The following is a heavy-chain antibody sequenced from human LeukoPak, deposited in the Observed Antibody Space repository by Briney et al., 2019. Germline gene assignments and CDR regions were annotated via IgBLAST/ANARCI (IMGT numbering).Heavy chain of an antibody. CDR2: INHSGST. V-gene: IGHV4-34*01. CDR1: GGSFSGYY. Sequence: SETLSLTCAVYGGSFSGYYWSCIRQPPGKGLEWIVEINHSGSTNYNPSLKSRVTISVDTSKNQFSLKLSSVTAADTALYYCARGEYDYAWGSYSPNAFAMWGQGTMVTVSS. CDR3: ARGEYDYAWGSYSPNAFAM. D-gene: IGHD3-16*01. J-gene: IGHJ3*02.